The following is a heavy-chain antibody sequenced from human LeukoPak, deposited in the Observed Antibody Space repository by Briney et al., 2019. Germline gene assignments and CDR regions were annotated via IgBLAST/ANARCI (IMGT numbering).Heavy chain of an antibody. Sequence: SETLSLTCAVYGGSFSGYYWSWIRQPPGKGLEWIGEINHSGSTNYNPSLKSRVTISVDTSKNQFSLKLSSVTAADTAVYYCARGPDWYSSSWYYFDYWGQGTLVTVSS. CDR1: GGSFSGYY. V-gene: IGHV4-34*01. CDR3: ARGPDWYSSSWYYFDY. J-gene: IGHJ4*02. D-gene: IGHD6-13*01. CDR2: INHSGST.